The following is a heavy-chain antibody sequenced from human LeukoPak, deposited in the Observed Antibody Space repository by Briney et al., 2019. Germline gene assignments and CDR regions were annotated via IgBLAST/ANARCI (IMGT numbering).Heavy chain of an antibody. J-gene: IGHJ4*02. D-gene: IGHD2-15*01. Sequence: SETLSLTCTVSGYSITSGFNWGWIRQPPGKGLEWIGSMYHSGTTYYNPSLKSRVTISVDTSKNQFSLKLSSVTAADTAVYYCARLEDIVVVVAATGGYFDYWGQGTLVTVSS. CDR1: GYSITSGFN. V-gene: IGHV4-38-2*02. CDR3: ARLEDIVVVVAATGGYFDY. CDR2: MYHSGTT.